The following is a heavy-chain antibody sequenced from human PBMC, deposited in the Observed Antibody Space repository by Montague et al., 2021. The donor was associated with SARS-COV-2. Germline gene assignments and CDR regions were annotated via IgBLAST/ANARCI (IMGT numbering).Heavy chain of an antibody. CDR1: GGSISSSSYY. V-gene: IGHV4-39*01. J-gene: IGHJ4*02. CDR2: IHYSGST. CDR3: ARHKRWRIAAGRDFDY. Sequence: SETLSLTCTVSGGSISSSSYYWGWIRQPPGKGLEWIGSIHYSGSTYYNPSLKSRVTISVDTSKNQFSLKLSSVTAADTAVYYCARHKRWRIAAGRDFDYWGQGTLVTVSS. D-gene: IGHD6-13*01.